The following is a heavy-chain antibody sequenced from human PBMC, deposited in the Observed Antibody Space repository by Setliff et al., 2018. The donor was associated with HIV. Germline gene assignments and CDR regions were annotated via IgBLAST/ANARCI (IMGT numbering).Heavy chain of an antibody. V-gene: IGHV3-48*02. D-gene: IGHD2-15*01. CDR3: ARDFRIIVPDVFDI. CDR1: GFTFSDYN. Sequence: PGGSLRLSCTGSGFTFSDYNMNWVRQTPGEGLEWISYISGTTNTIYYADSVKGRFTISRDNSKNSLYLQMSSLRDEDTAVYYCARDFRIIVPDVFDIWGRGTMVTVSS. J-gene: IGHJ3*02. CDR2: ISGTTNTI.